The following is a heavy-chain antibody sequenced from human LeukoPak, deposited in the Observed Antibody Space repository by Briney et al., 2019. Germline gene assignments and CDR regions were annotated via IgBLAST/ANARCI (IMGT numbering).Heavy chain of an antibody. CDR1: GFTFSSYG. D-gene: IGHD3-22*01. CDR3: AKDLGGSGYYSDY. Sequence: GRSLRLSCAASGFTFSSYGMHWVRQAPGKGLEWVAVISYDGSNKYYADSVKGRFTISRDNSKNTLYLQMNSLRAEETAVYYCAKDLGGSGYYSDYWGQGTLVTVSS. J-gene: IGHJ4*02. V-gene: IGHV3-30*18. CDR2: ISYDGSNK.